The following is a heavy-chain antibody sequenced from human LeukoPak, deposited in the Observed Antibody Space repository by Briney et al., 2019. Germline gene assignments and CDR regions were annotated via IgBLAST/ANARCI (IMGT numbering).Heavy chain of an antibody. CDR3: ARSLWTSLSIRYYFDS. J-gene: IGHJ4*02. V-gene: IGHV3-74*01. Sequence: SGGSLRLSCAASGFSFSDYWMHWVRQAPGKGLVWVSHVDNDGTDTTYADSVKGRFIISRDNAKNTLYLQMNSLTPEDTAVYYCARSLWTSLSIRYYFDSWGQGTLVTVSS. CDR1: GFSFSDYW. CDR2: VDNDGTDT. D-gene: IGHD3/OR15-3a*01.